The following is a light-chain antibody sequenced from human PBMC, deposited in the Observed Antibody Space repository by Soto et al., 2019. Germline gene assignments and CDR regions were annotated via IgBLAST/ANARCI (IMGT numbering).Light chain of an antibody. CDR1: SGDVGGYNF. V-gene: IGLV2-14*03. Sequence: QSALTQPASVSGSPGQSITISCTGTSGDVGGYNFVSWYQHHPGKAPKLIIYDVSNRPSGVSNRFSGSKSGNTASLTISGLQAEDEADYYCPSYTSSITYVFGTGTKLTVL. CDR3: PSYTSSITYV. CDR2: DVS. J-gene: IGLJ1*01.